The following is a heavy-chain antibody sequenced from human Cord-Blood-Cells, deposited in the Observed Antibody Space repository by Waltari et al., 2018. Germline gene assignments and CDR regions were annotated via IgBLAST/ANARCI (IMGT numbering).Heavy chain of an antibody. CDR1: GYSISSGYY. V-gene: IGHV4-38-2*01. CDR2: NYHSASH. Sequence: QVQLQESGPGLVKPSETLSLTCAVSGYSISSGYYWGWIRQPPGKGLEWIGSNYHSASHDSSPSLKSRVTRSVDTSKSQFSLKLGSGTAADTAVYYCARVNLYSSSYFAFDIWGQGTMVTVSS. D-gene: IGHD6-6*01. CDR3: ARVNLYSSSYFAFDI. J-gene: IGHJ3*02.